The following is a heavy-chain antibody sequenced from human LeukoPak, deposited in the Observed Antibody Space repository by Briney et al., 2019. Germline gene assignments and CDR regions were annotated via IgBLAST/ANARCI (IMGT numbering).Heavy chain of an antibody. D-gene: IGHD2-2*01. CDR3: TRVSIVVGIYYFDY. CDR1: GFTVSSDY. Sequence: GGSLRLSCTASGFTVSSDYMSWVRQAPGKGLEWVGFIRKQDGTTEYAASVKGRFTISRDDSKSIAYLQMNSLKTEDTAVYYCTRVSIVVGIYYFDYWGQGTLVTVSS. V-gene: IGHV3-49*04. J-gene: IGHJ4*02. CDR2: IRKQDGTT.